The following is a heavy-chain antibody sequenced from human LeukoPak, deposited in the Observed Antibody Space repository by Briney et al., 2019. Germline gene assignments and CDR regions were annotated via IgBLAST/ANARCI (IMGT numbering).Heavy chain of an antibody. V-gene: IGHV4-59*08. CDR2: IYCSGST. Sequence: SETLSLTCTGSGGSISTYYWGWVRQPPGKGLEWIGYIYCSGSTNYKPSLKSRVTISVDTSKNQFSLKLSSVTAADTAVYYCARQGTMTTVSDYWGEGALVTVSS. D-gene: IGHD4-17*01. CDR3: ARQGTMTTVSDY. CDR1: GGSISTYY. J-gene: IGHJ4*02.